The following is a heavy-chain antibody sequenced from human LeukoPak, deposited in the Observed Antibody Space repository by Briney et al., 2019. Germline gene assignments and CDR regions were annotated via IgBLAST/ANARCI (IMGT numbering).Heavy chain of an antibody. CDR3: ASFLRYFDRVD. V-gene: IGHV4-59*01. CDR2: IYYSGRT. D-gene: IGHD3-9*01. Sequence: SETLSLTCSVSGDSLSIYYWTWIRQPPGKRLERIGNIYYSGRTLYNPSLQSRITISVDTSKNQFSLMLTSVTAADTAVYYCASFLRYFDRVDWGQGTLVTVSS. J-gene: IGHJ4*02. CDR1: GDSLSIYY.